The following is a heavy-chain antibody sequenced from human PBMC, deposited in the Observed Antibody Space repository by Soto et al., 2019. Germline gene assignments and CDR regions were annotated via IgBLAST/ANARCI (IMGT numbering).Heavy chain of an antibody. CDR3: ASRRYCSGGSCYGLRYGAFDI. CDR1: GFTFSSYW. D-gene: IGHD2-15*01. J-gene: IGHJ3*02. V-gene: IGHV3-7*03. CDR2: IKQDGSEK. Sequence: SGGSLRLSCAASGFTFSSYWMSWVRQAPGKGLEWVANIKQDGSEKYYVDSVKGRFTISRDNAKNSLYLQMNSLRAEDTAVYYCASRRYCSGGSCYGLRYGAFDIWGQGTMVTVSS.